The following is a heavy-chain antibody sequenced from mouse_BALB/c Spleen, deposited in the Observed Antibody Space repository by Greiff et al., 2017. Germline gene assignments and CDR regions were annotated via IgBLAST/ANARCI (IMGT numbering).Heavy chain of an antibody. Sequence: VQLQQSGAELVKPGASVKLSCKASGYTFTSYYMYWVKQRPGQGLEWIGEINPSNGGTNFNEKFKSKATLTVDKSSSTAYMQLSSLTSEDSAVYYCTRKDGYYVFAYWGQGTLVTVSA. V-gene: IGHV1S16*01. CDR1: GYTFTSYY. CDR2: INPSNGGT. J-gene: IGHJ3*01. CDR3: TRKDGYYVFAY. D-gene: IGHD2-3*01.